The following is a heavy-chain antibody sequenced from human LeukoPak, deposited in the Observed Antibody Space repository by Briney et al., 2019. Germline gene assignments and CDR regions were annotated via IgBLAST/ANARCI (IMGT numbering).Heavy chain of an antibody. V-gene: IGHV3-7*01. Sequence: GGSLRLSCVASGFTFSNYWMTWVRQAPGRGLEWVANIKTDGSQIYYVDSVKGRFTISRDNAKNSLYLQMNGLRAEDTAVYYCARDLNWETYWGQGTLVTVSS. CDR1: GFTFSNYW. D-gene: IGHD7-27*01. CDR2: IKTDGSQI. J-gene: IGHJ4*02. CDR3: ARDLNWETY.